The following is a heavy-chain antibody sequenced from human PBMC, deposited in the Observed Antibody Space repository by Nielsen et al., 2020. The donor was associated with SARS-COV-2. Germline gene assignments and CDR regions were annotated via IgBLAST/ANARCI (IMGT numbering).Heavy chain of an antibody. D-gene: IGHD3-10*01. J-gene: IGHJ3*01. V-gene: IGHV3-23*01. CDR2: VSASGGST. CDR1: GFTFNIYA. Sequence: GGSLTLSCAASGFTFNIYAMAWVRRAPGRGLQWVTGVSASGGSTYYTDSVKGRFSISRDNSKNTLFLQMHSLRVEDTALYYWAKDGVVRGDALDLWGQGTMVTVSS. CDR3: AKDGVVRGDALDL.